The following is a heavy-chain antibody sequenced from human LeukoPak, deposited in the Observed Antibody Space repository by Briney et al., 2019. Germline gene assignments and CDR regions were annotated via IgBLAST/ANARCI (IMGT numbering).Heavy chain of an antibody. CDR3: ARLGPASSGWPESFDY. CDR1: GFTFSDYY. J-gene: IGHJ4*02. CDR2: IKRDGSEK. V-gene: IGHV3-7*03. D-gene: IGHD6-19*01. Sequence: PGGSLRLSCAASGFTFSDYYMSWIRQAPGKGLEWVANIKRDGSEKYYVDSVKGRFTISRDNAKNSLDLQMNSLRVEDTAVYYCARLGPASSGWPESFDYWGQGTLVTVSS.